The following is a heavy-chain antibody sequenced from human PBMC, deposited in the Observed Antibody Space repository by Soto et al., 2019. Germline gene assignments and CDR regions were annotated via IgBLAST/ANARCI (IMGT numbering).Heavy chain of an antibody. J-gene: IGHJ4*02. D-gene: IGHD4-17*01. V-gene: IGHV4-59*01. CDR1: GGSISSYY. CDR2: IYYSGST. Sequence: SETLSLTCTVSGGSISSYYWSWIRQPPGKGLEWIGYIYYSGSTNYNPSLKSRVTISVDTSKNQFSLKLSSVTAADTAVYYCARVDDYGDYAYFDYWGQGTLVTVSS. CDR3: ARVDDYGDYAYFDY.